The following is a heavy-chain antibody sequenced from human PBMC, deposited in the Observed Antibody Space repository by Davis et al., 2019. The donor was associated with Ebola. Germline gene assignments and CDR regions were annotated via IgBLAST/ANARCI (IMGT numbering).Heavy chain of an antibody. CDR3: ARIYSRYCSSTSCSGRYFQH. D-gene: IGHD2-2*01. Sequence: SETLSLTCNVSGGSISFYYWNWIRQAPGKGLEWIGDIFYNGITNYNPSLKSRVTISVDTSKNQFSLKLSSVTAADTAVYYCARIYSRYCSSTSCSGRYFQHWGQGTLVTVSS. CDR2: IFYNGIT. CDR1: GGSISFYY. J-gene: IGHJ1*01. V-gene: IGHV4-59*12.